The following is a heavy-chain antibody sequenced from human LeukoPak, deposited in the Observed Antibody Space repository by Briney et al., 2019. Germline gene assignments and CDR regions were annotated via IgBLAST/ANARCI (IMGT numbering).Heavy chain of an antibody. CDR3: ANYGSGSYYSDETIDY. Sequence: SETLSLTCTVSGGSISSSNDYWGWIRQPPGKGLEWLGSIFYSGSTYYNPSLKSRVTISVDTSKNQFSLKLSSVTAADTAVYYCANYGSGSYYSDETIDYWGQGTLVTVSS. CDR2: IFYSGST. CDR1: GGSISSSNDY. V-gene: IGHV4-39*01. D-gene: IGHD3-10*01. J-gene: IGHJ4*02.